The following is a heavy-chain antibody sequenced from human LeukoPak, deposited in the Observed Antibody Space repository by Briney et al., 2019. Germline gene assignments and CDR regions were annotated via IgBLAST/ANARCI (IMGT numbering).Heavy chain of an antibody. CDR2: ISSSSSTI. CDR3: AREEGRRATMVMGHFDY. J-gene: IGHJ4*02. V-gene: IGHV3-48*04. Sequence: GGSLRLSCAASGFTFSSYSMNWVRQAPGKGLEWVSYISSSSSTIYYADSVKGRFTISRDNAKNSLYLQMNSLRAEDTAVYYCAREEGRRATMVMGHFDYWGQGTLVTVSS. D-gene: IGHD4-23*01. CDR1: GFTFSSYS.